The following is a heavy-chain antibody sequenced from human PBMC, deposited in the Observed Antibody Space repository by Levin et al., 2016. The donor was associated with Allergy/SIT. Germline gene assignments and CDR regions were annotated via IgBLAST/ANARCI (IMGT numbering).Heavy chain of an antibody. CDR1: GYTFTGYY. D-gene: IGHD1-26*01. J-gene: IGHJ5*02. CDR2: INPNSGGT. V-gene: IGHV1-2*02. Sequence: ASVKVSCKASGYTFTGYYMHWVRQAPGQGLEWMGWINPNSGGTNYAQKFQGRVTMTRDTSISTAYMELSRLRSDDTAVYSCARARIATALDGLDPWGQGTLVTVSS. CDR3: ARARIATALDGLDP.